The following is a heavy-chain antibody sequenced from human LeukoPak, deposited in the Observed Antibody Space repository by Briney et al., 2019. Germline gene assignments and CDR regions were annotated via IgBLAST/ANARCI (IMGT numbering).Heavy chain of an antibody. V-gene: IGHV1-58*02. Sequence: SVKVSCKASGFTFTSSAMQWVRQARGQRLEWIGWIVVGSSNTNYAQKFQERVTITWDMSTSTAYMELSSLRSEDTAVYYCAATVAADTVYYGMDVWGQGTTVTVSS. CDR1: GFTFTSSA. CDR3: AATVAADTVYYGMDV. CDR2: IVVGSSNT. D-gene: IGHD6-13*01. J-gene: IGHJ6*02.